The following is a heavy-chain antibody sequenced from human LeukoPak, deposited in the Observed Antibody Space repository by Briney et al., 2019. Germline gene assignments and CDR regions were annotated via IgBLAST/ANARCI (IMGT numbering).Heavy chain of an antibody. D-gene: IGHD6-19*01. CDR2: FDPEDGKA. CDR1: GHTLTELS. V-gene: IGHV1-24*01. J-gene: IGHJ4*02. Sequence: ASVKVSCKVSGHTLTELSTHWVRQAPGKGLEWMGFFDPEDGKAISAQDFQGRISITEDTSTDTVHMELTSLTSEDMAVYYCARSAVVLPYYFDSWGQGTLVTVSS. CDR3: ARSAVVLPYYFDS.